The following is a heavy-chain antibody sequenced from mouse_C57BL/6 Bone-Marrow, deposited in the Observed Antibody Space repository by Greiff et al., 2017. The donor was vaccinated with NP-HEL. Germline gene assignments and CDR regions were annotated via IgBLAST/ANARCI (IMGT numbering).Heavy chain of an antibody. D-gene: IGHD1-1*01. CDR1: GYAFSSSW. Sequence: QVQLQQSGPELVKPGASVKISCKASGYAFSSSWMNWVKQRPGKGLEWIGRIYPGDGDTNYNGKFKGKATLTADKSSSTAYMQLSSLTSEDSAVYFCARQLHYYGSSYDDWGQGTTLTVSS. V-gene: IGHV1-82*01. J-gene: IGHJ2*01. CDR3: ARQLHYYGSSYDD. CDR2: IYPGDGDT.